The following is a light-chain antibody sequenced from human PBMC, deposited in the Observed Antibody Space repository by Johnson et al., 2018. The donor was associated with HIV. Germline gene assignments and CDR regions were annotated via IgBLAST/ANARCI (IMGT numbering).Light chain of an antibody. CDR3: GTWDSSLSAYV. V-gene: IGLV1-51*02. J-gene: IGLJ1*01. CDR2: ENN. Sequence: SVLSQPPSVSAAPGQTVTISCSGSSSNIGNNYVSWYQQLPGTAPKLLIYENNKRPSGIPDRFSGSKSGTSATLGITGLQTGDEADYYCGTWDSSLSAYVFGTGTKGTVL. CDR1: SSNIGNNY.